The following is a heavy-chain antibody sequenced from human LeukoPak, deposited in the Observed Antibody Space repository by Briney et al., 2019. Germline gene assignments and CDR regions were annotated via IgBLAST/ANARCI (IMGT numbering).Heavy chain of an antibody. V-gene: IGHV3-7*01. CDR1: GFTFSRYW. J-gene: IGHJ4*02. Sequence: GGSLRLSCAASGFTFSRYWMSWVRQAPGKGLEWVANVKQDGSEKYYVDSVKGRFTISRDNAKNSLYLQMNSLRVEDTAVYYCAKDLAAAGSLFDYWGQGTLVTVSS. D-gene: IGHD6-13*01. CDR3: AKDLAAAGSLFDY. CDR2: VKQDGSEK.